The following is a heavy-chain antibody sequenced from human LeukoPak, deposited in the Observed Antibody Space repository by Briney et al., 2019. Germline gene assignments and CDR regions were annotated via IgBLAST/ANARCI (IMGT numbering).Heavy chain of an antibody. Sequence: GGSLRLSCAASGFTFSSYATSWVRQAPGKGLEWVANINQDGSEKDYVDSVKGRFTVSRGNAKNSLYLQMNSLRAEDTAVYYCARDILPPGLFLDSWGQGTLVTVSS. J-gene: IGHJ4*02. CDR3: ARDILPPGLFLDS. V-gene: IGHV3-7*01. CDR1: GFTFSSYA. CDR2: INQDGSEK. D-gene: IGHD2-15*01.